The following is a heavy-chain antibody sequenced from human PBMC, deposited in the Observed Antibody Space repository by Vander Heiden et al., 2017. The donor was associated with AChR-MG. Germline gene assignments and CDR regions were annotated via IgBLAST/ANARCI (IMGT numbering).Heavy chain of an antibody. CDR3: ATHMVQGVFSGYYYMDV. J-gene: IGHJ6*03. CDR2: IIPIFGTA. D-gene: IGHD3-10*01. V-gene: IGHV1-69*01. CDR1: GGTFSRYA. Sequence: QVQLVQSGAEVKKPGPSVKVPCKASGGTFSRYAISWGRQAPGQGLEWMGGIIPIFGTANYAQKFQGRVTITADESTSTAYMELSSLRSEDTAVYYCATHMVQGVFSGYYYMDVWGKGTTVTVSS.